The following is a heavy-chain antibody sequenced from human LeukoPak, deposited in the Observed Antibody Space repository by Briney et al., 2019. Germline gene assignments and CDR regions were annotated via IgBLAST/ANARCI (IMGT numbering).Heavy chain of an antibody. V-gene: IGHV4-30-2*01. CDR2: IYHSGST. Sequence: PSQTLSLTCAVSGGSISSGGYSWSWIRQPPGKGLEWIGYIYHSGSTYYNPSLKSRVTISVDRSKNQFSLKLSSVTAADTAVYYCARSGWNDVPDYWGQGTLVTVSS. CDR3: ARSGWNDVPDY. D-gene: IGHD1-1*01. CDR1: GGSISSGGYS. J-gene: IGHJ4*02.